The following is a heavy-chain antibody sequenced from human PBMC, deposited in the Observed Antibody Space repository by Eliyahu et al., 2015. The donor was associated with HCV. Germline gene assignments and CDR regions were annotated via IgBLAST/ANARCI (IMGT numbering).Heavy chain of an antibody. D-gene: IGHD3-10*01. CDR2: IYYSGGT. J-gene: IGHJ2*01. V-gene: IGHV4-59*01. CDR1: GGXISSYY. CDR3: ARAMVRGVILLWYFDL. Sequence: QVQLQESGPGLVKPSETLSLTXTVSGGXISSYYWSWIRQPPGXXLEWIGYIYYSGGTTYNPSLKSXVTISVDTSKXQFSLKLSSVTAADTAVYYCARAMVRGVILLWYFDLWGRGTLVTVSS.